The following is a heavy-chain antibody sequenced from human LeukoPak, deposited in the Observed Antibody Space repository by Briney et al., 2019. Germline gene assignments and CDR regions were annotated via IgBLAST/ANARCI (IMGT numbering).Heavy chain of an antibody. J-gene: IGHJ5*02. CDR2: IYHSGST. CDR3: ARQRWGSRTGFDP. Sequence: SETLSLTCAVSGYSISSGYYWGWIRPPPGKGLEWIGSIYHSGSTYYNPSLKSRVTISVDTSGNQFSLKLSSVTAADTAVYYCARQRWGSRTGFDPWGQGTLVTVSS. CDR1: GYSISSGYY. D-gene: IGHD7-27*01. V-gene: IGHV4-38-2*01.